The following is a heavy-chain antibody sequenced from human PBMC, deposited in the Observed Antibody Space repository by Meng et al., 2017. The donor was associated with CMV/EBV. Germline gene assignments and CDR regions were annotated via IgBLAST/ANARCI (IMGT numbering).Heavy chain of an antibody. CDR3: ARGWWLQDLNFKY. Sequence: ASVKVSCKASGYTFTGYYMHWVRQAPGQGLEWMGWINPNSGGTNYAQKFQGMVTMTRDTFISTAYMELSRLRSDDTAVYYCARGWWLQDLNFKYWGQGTLVTVSS. J-gene: IGHJ4*02. CDR1: GYTFTGYY. V-gene: IGHV1-2*02. D-gene: IGHD5-24*01. CDR2: INPNSGGT.